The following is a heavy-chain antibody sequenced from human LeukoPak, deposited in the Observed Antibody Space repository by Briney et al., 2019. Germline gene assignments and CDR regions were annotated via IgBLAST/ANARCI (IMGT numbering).Heavy chain of an antibody. J-gene: IGHJ3*02. CDR1: GYTFTNYI. D-gene: IGHD1-26*01. Sequence: ASVKVSCKASGYTFTNYIIHWVRQAPGQRLEWMGWINAGNGDTKYSQKFQVRVTITRDTSASTAYMELSSLRSEDTAVYYCARDQGGSAAIDIWGQGTMVTVSS. CDR2: INAGNGDT. CDR3: ARDQGGSAAIDI. V-gene: IGHV1-3*01.